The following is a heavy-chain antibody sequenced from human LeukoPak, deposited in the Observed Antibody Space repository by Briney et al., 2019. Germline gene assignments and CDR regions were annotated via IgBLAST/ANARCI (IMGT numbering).Heavy chain of an antibody. V-gene: IGHV1-18*01. CDR1: GYTFTSYG. CDR2: ISAYNGNT. CDR3: AREVTYYYDSSGYYYAYFDY. Sequence: EASVKVSCKASGYTFTSYGISWVRQTPGQGLEWMGWISAYNGNTNYAQKLQGRVTMTTDTSTSTAYMELMSLRSDDTAVYYCAREVTYYYDSSGYYYAYFDYWGQGTLVTVSS. J-gene: IGHJ4*02. D-gene: IGHD3-22*01.